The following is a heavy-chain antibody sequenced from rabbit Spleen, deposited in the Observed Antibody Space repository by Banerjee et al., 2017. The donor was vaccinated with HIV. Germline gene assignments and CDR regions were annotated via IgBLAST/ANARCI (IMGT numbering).Heavy chain of an antibody. J-gene: IGHJ4*01. V-gene: IGHV1S45*01. CDR1: GLDFSSSYW. Sequence: QEQLVESGGGLVQPEGSLTLTCKASGLDFSSSYWICWVRQAPGKGLEWIACIYTGSSGSTYCASWAKGRFTGPKTSSTTVTLQMTSLTAADTATYFCARGIYVSNSGGYTGYYFNLWGPGTLVTVS. CDR3: ARGIYVSNSGGYTGYYFNL. D-gene: IGHD1-1*01. CDR2: IYTGSSGST.